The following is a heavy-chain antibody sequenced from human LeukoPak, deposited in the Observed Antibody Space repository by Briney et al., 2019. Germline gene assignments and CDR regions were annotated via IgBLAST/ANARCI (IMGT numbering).Heavy chain of an antibody. D-gene: IGHD1-1*01. CDR2: IYTSGST. V-gene: IGHV4-61*02. J-gene: IGHJ3*02. CDR3: ARDEPTGTTDAFDI. Sequence: SQTLSLTCTVSGDSISSGTYYWSWIRQPAGKGLEWIGRIYTSGSTNYNPSLKSRVTISVDTSKNHFSLRLSSVTAADTAVYYCARDEPTGTTDAFDIWGQGTMVTVSS. CDR1: GDSISSGTYY.